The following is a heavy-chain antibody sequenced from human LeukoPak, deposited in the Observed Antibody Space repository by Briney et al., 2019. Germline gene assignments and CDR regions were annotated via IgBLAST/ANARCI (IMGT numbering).Heavy chain of an antibody. D-gene: IGHD4-17*01. V-gene: IGHV1-2*02. Sequence: ASVKVSCKASGYTFTDYYMHWVRQAPGQGLEWMGWIYPNSGGTNYAQKFQGRVTMTRDTSISTAYMELSRLRSDDTAVYYCARVVGYGDYPFDYWGQGTLVTVSS. CDR3: ARVVGYGDYPFDY. J-gene: IGHJ4*02. CDR2: IYPNSGGT. CDR1: GYTFTDYY.